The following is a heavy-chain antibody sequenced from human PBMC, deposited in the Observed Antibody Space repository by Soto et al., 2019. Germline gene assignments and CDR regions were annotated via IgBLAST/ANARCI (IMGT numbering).Heavy chain of an antibody. CDR3: AKENQHLVHDY. CDR1: GFTFRNYG. D-gene: IGHD6-13*01. V-gene: IGHV3-30*18. CDR2: ISHDGSDK. Sequence: QVQLVESGGGVVRPGRSLRLPCAASGFTFRNYGMHWVRQAQGKGLEWVAVISHDGSDKYYADSMKGRFIISRDNSENTLLLNMNSLKPEDTAVYYCAKENQHLVHDYWGQGTLVTVSS. J-gene: IGHJ4*02.